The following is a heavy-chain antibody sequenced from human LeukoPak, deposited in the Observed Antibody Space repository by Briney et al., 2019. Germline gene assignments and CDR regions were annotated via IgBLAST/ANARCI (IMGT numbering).Heavy chain of an antibody. J-gene: IGHJ4*02. CDR1: GFTFSSYA. D-gene: IGHD3-10*01. V-gene: IGHV3-23*01. CDR3: AKGTLGGGSGSYYSHY. Sequence: PGGSLRLSCAASGFTFSSYAMTWVRQAPGKGLEWVSGISGSGVSSGSTYYADSVKGRFTISRDNSKNTLYLQMNSLRAEDTAVYYCAKGTLGGGSGSYYSHYWGQGTLVTVSS. CDR2: ISGSGVSSGST.